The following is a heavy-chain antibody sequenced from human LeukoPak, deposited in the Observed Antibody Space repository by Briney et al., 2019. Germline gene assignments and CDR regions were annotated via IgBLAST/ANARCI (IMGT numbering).Heavy chain of an antibody. CDR3: ARDIGYCSSTNCYGDYYYYYMDV. J-gene: IGHJ6*03. CDR1: GGSISSYY. Sequence: SETLSLTCTVSGGSISSYYWSWIRQPPGKGLEWIGYIYYSGSTNYNPSLKSRVTISVDTSKNQFSLKLSSVTAADTAVYYCARDIGYCSSTNCYGDYYYYYMDVWGKGTTVTVSS. D-gene: IGHD2-2*01. V-gene: IGHV4-59*01. CDR2: IYYSGST.